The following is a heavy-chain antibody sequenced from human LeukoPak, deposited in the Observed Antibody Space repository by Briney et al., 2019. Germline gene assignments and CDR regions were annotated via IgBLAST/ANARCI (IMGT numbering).Heavy chain of an antibody. J-gene: IGHJ4*02. D-gene: IGHD3-22*01. CDR3: ARSMNYYDSSGIYFDY. V-gene: IGHV4-39*07. CDR1: GGSISSSSYY. Sequence: SETLSLTCTVSGGSISSSSYYWGWIRQPPGKGLEWIGSIYYSGSTYYNPPLKSRVTISVDTSKNQFSLKLSSVTAADTAVYYCARSMNYYDSSGIYFDYWGQGTLVTVSS. CDR2: IYYSGST.